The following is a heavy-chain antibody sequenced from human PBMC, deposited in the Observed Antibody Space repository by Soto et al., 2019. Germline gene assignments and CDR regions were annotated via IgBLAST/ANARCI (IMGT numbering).Heavy chain of an antibody. D-gene: IGHD4-17*01. V-gene: IGHV2-70*01. J-gene: IGHJ6*02. CDR1: GFSLSTSGMC. CDR2: IDWDDDN. Sequence: SGPTLVNPTQTLTLTCTFSGFSLSTSGMCVSWIRQPPGQPLERLALIDWDDDNYCSTSLQMRLDITKETSRVQVLLTMTNIDHVDTVTYYCARTTAVTNHYYCYYGMVVWGQGTTGTVSS. CDR3: ARTTAVTNHYYCYYGMVV.